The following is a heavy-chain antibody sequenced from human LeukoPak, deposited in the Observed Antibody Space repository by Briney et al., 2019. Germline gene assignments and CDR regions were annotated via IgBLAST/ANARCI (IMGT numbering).Heavy chain of an antibody. J-gene: IGHJ4*02. V-gene: IGHV3-74*01. CDR2: ISTDASST. CDR3: TGHHQAYSRTY. CDR1: GFIFSSYW. D-gene: IGHD4-11*01. Sequence: GGSLRLSCAASGFIFSSYWMHWVRQAPGKGLVWVSRISTDASSTTYADSVKGRFTISRDNAKGTLYLQMSSLRAEDTAVYYCTGHHQAYSRTYWGQGTLVTVSS.